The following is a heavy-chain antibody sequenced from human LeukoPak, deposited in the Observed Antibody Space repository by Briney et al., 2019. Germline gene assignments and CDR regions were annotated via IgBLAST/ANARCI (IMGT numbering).Heavy chain of an antibody. CDR1: GYTFTSYW. V-gene: IGHV5-51*01. D-gene: IGHD3-16*01. CDR3: ARHWAADAFDI. Sequence: GESLKISCKGSGYTFTSYWIVWVRQMPGKGLEWMGIIFPGDPDTRYSPSFRGQVTISADKSISTAYLQWSSLKASDTAIYYCARHWAADAFDIWGQGTTVTVSS. CDR2: IFPGDPDT. J-gene: IGHJ3*02.